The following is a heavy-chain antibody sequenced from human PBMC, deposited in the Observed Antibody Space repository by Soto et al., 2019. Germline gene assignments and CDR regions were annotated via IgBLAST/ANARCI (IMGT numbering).Heavy chain of an antibody. Sequence: QVQLVQSGAEVKKPGASVKVSCKASGYTFTSYDINWVRQATGQGLEWMGWMNPNSGNTGYAQKLQGRVTMNRNTSISTAYMELSSLRSEDTAVYYCARGSRAKALGGYYYYMDVWGKGTTVTVSS. CDR2: MNPNSGNT. D-gene: IGHD3-16*01. CDR1: GYTFTSYD. J-gene: IGHJ6*03. V-gene: IGHV1-8*01. CDR3: ARGSRAKALGGYYYYMDV.